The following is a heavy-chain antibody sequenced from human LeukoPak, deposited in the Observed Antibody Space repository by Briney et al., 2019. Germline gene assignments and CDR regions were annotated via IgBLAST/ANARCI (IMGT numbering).Heavy chain of an antibody. CDR1: GFTFSRYW. D-gene: IGHD3-10*01. J-gene: IGHJ5*02. Sequence: GGSLRLSCAASGFTFSRYWMHWVRQAPGKGLVWVSRIKSDGSSTRYADSVKGRFTISRDNAKNTLYLQINTLRAEDTAVYYCARGITGMYYYDPWGQGTLVTVSS. CDR2: IKSDGSST. V-gene: IGHV3-74*01. CDR3: ARGITGMYYYDP.